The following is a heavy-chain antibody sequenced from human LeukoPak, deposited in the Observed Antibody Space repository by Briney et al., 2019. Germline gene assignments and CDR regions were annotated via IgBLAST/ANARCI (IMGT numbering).Heavy chain of an antibody. CDR1: GFTFSSYW. D-gene: IGHD1-7*01. V-gene: IGHV3-21*01. CDR3: ATTTKHYYYGMDV. CDR2: ISSSSSYI. Sequence: GGSLRLSCAASGFTFSSYWMSWVRQAPGKGLEWVSSISSSSSYIYYADSVKGRFTISRDNAKNSLYLQMNSLRAEDTAVYYCATTTKHYYYGMDVWGQGTTVTVSS. J-gene: IGHJ6*02.